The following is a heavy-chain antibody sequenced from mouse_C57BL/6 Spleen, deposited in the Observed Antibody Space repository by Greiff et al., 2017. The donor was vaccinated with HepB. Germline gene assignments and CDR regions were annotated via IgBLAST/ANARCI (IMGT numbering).Heavy chain of an antibody. J-gene: IGHJ2*01. V-gene: IGHV1-80*01. Sequence: QVQLQQSGAELVKPGASVKISCKASGYAFSSYWMNWVKQRPGKGLEWIGQIYPGDGDTNYNGKFKGKATLTADKSSSTAYMQLSSLTSEDSAVYFCARSRYYGSSAYYFDYWGQGTTLTASS. CDR1: GYAFSSYW. CDR3: ARSRYYGSSAYYFDY. D-gene: IGHD1-1*01. CDR2: IYPGDGDT.